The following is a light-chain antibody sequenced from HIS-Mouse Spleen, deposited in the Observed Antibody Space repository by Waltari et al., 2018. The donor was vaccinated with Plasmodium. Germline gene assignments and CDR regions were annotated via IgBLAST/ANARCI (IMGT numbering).Light chain of an antibody. V-gene: IGLV2-23*01. CDR2: EGS. CDR3: CSYAGSSTWV. Sequence: QSALTQPASLSGSPGQTITISRPSTSMSVGCCNLAPWYQQHPGKAPKLMIYEGSKRPSGVSNRFSGSKSGNTASLTISGLQAEDEADYYCCSYAGSSTWVFGGGTKLTVL. J-gene: IGLJ3*02. CDR1: SMSVGCCNL.